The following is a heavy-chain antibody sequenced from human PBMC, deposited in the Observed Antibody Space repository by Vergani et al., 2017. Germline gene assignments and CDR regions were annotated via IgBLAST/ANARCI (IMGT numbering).Heavy chain of an antibody. CDR3: ATYCSGGSCYGAFDY. CDR1: GFTFGDYY. V-gene: IGHV3-7*01. Sequence: EVHLEESGGGLVQPGGSLRLSCAASGFTFGDYYMAWIRLAPGKGLDWVASIKRDGTETFYVDSVKGRFTISRDNAKTTLYLQMNSLRAEDTAVYYCATYCSGGSCYGAFDYWGQGTLVTVSS. CDR2: IKRDGTET. D-gene: IGHD2-15*01. J-gene: IGHJ4*02.